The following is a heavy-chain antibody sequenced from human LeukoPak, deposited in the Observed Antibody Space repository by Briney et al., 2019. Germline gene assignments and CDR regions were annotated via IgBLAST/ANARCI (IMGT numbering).Heavy chain of an antibody. Sequence: ASVTVSCKASGYTFTGYYMHWVRQAPGQGLEWMGWINPNSGGTNYAQKFQGRVTMTRDTSTSTVYMELSSLRSEDTAVYYCARCGEPSYDILTGYSRFDYWGQGTLVTVSS. CDR2: INPNSGGT. V-gene: IGHV1-2*02. CDR3: ARCGEPSYDILTGYSRFDY. CDR1: GYTFTGYY. J-gene: IGHJ4*02. D-gene: IGHD3-9*01.